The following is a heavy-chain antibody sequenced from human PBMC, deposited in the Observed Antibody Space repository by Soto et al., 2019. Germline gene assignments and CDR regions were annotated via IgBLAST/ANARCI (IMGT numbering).Heavy chain of an antibody. Sequence: EVQLVESGGGLVQPGGSLRLSCAASGFTVSSNYMSWVRQAPGKGLEWVSVIYSGGSTYYAASVKGRFTISRHNSKNTLYLQMNSLRAEDTAVYYCARAGVVATWYFDLWGRGTLVTVSS. J-gene: IGHJ2*01. CDR2: IYSGGST. D-gene: IGHD2-15*01. CDR3: ARAGVVATWYFDL. V-gene: IGHV3-53*04. CDR1: GFTVSSNY.